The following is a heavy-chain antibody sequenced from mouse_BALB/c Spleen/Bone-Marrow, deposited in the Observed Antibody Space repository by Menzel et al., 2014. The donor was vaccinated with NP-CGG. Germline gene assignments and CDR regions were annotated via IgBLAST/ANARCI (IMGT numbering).Heavy chain of an antibody. CDR3: VRSGSSSGYFDY. CDR1: GFTFSSFG. V-gene: IGHV5-17*02. J-gene: IGHJ2*01. D-gene: IGHD1-1*01. CDR2: ISSGSSTI. Sequence: EVQVVESGGGLVQPGGSRKLSCAASGFTFSSFGMHWVRQAPEKGLGWVAYISSGSSTIYYGDTVMGRFTISRDNPKNTLFLQMTSLRSEDTATYYCVRSGSSSGYFDYWGQGTTLTVSS.